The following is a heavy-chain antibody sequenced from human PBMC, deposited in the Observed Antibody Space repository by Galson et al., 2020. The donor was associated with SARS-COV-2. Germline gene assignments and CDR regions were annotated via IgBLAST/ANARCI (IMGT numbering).Heavy chain of an antibody. J-gene: IGHJ4*02. V-gene: IGHV2-70*01. CDR3: TRTTYSGRGAVSDH. CDR2: IHGDDDK. D-gene: IGHD2-21*01. CDR1: GFSLTAGEMS. Sequence: SGPTLVKPTETLTLTCTFSGFSLTAGEMSVTWIRQPPGKALEWLAVIHGDDDKYYTTSMKTRLTISRDTSKNQVVLTVTNMDPVDTATYYCTRTTYSGRGAVSDHWGQGTLVTVSS.